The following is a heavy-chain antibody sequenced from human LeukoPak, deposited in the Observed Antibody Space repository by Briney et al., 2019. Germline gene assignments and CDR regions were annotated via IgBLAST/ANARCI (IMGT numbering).Heavy chain of an antibody. CDR1: GGSTSNTSYY. Sequence: SETLSLTCTVSGGSTSNTSYYWGWIRQPPGKGLEWIGSIYYSGSTYYNPSLKSRVTISVDASKNQFSLKLSSVTAADTAVYYCASHSSYVSPFRSWGRGPLVTVSP. CDR3: ASHSSYVSPFRS. V-gene: IGHV4-39*01. J-gene: IGHJ5*02. D-gene: IGHD3-10*02. CDR2: IYYSGST.